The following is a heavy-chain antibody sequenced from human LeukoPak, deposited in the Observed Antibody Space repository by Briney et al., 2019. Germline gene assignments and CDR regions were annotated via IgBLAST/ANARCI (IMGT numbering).Heavy chain of an antibody. V-gene: IGHV1-2*02. J-gene: IGHJ5*02. CDR2: INPNSGGT. CDR3: ARDSPVIRIQLWLRPTGWFDP. Sequence: GASVKVSCKASGYTFTGYYMHWVRQAPGQGLEWMGWINPNSGGTNYAQKFQGRVTMTRDTSISAAYMELSRLRSDDTAVYYCARDSPVIRIQLWLRPTGWFDPWGQGTLVTVSS. CDR1: GYTFTGYY. D-gene: IGHD5-18*01.